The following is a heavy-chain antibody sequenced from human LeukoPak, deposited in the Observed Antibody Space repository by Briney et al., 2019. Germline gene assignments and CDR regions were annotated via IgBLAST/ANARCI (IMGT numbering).Heavy chain of an antibody. V-gene: IGHV4-59*04. Sequence: SETLSLTCSVSGASISSYFWSWIRQPPGKGLEWIAYIHYSGSTYYNPSLKSRVTISVDTSKNQFSLKLSSVTAADTAVYYCAKILTGYLFDYWGQGTLVTVSS. D-gene: IGHD3-9*01. CDR1: GASISSYF. J-gene: IGHJ4*02. CDR2: IHYSGST. CDR3: AKILTGYLFDY.